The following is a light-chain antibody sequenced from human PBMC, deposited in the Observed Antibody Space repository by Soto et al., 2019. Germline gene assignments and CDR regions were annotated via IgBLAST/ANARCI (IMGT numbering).Light chain of an antibody. V-gene: IGKV3-11*01. CDR3: QQRTPWLS. J-gene: IGKJ4*01. CDR2: DAT. CDR1: QSVRNF. Sequence: EVVLTQSPATLSLSPGERATLSCRASQSVRNFLAWYQQKPGQAPRLLVYDATNRAAGIPARFSGSGSGTVFSPTTSSLEPEDFAVFFCQQRTPWLSFGGGTKVEIK.